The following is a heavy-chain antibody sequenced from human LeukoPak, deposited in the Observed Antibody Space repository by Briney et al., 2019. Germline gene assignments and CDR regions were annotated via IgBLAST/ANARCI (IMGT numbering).Heavy chain of an antibody. D-gene: IGHD3-3*01. V-gene: IGHV3-21*01. CDR3: ARDGASLYSDFWPPWFDP. CDR2: ISSSSSYI. Sequence: GGSLRLSCAASGFTFSSYSMNWVRQAPGKGLEWVSSISSSSSYIYYADSVKGRFTISRDNAKNSLYLQMNSLRAEDTAVYYCARDGASLYSDFWPPWFDPWGQGTLVTVSS. CDR1: GFTFSSYS. J-gene: IGHJ5*02.